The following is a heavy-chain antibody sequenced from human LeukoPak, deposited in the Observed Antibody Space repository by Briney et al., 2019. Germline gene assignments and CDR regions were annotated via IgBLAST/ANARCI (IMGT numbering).Heavy chain of an antibody. J-gene: IGHJ5*02. D-gene: IGHD2-2*02. CDR3: GIVVVPAAIPGDA. CDR1: GDSISSSSYY. Sequence: SETLSLTRTVSGDSISSSSYYWGWIRQPPGKGLEWIGSIYYSGTTYYNPSLKSRVIISVDTSKNQFSLELSSVTAADTAVYYCGIVVVPAAIPGDAWGQGTLVTVSS. V-gene: IGHV4-39*01. CDR2: IYYSGTT.